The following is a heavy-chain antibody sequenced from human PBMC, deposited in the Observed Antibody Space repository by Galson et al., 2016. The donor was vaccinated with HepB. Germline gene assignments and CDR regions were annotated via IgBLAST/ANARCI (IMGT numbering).Heavy chain of an antibody. CDR3: AREHVLGSGNY. Sequence: SVKVSCKASEYTFTNYDINWVRQATGQGLEWMGWMNPNSGNTGYAQKFQGRVTMTRNTSISTAYMELRSLRSEGTAVYYCAREHVLGSGNYWGQGTQVTVSS. V-gene: IGHV1-8*02. CDR1: EYTFTNYD. J-gene: IGHJ4*02. CDR2: MNPNSGNT. D-gene: IGHD6-19*01.